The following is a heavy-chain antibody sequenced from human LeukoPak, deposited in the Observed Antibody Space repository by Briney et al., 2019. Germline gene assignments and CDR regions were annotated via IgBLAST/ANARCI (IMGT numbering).Heavy chain of an antibody. CDR1: GFTFSSYA. CDR2: IGASGGST. Sequence: GGSLRLSCAASGFTFSSYAMSWVRQAPGKGLQWVSAIGASGGSTYYADSVKGRFTISRDNSKNTLYLQMNSLRAEDTAVYYCAKGAAMGEGFDYWGQGTLVTVSS. J-gene: IGHJ4*02. V-gene: IGHV3-23*01. CDR3: AKGAAMGEGFDY. D-gene: IGHD5-18*01.